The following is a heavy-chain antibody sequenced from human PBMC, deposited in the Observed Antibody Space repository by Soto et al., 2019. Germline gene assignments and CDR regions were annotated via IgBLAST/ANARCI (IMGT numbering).Heavy chain of an antibody. Sequence: QVQLVESGGGVVQPGRSLRLSCAASGFTFSSYGMHWVRQAPGKGLEWVAVISYDGSNKYYADSVKGRFTISRDNSKNTLYLQMNSLRAEDTAVYYCAKEVRPYGYNWFDPWGQETLVTVSS. CDR3: AKEVRPYGYNWFDP. CDR2: ISYDGSNK. J-gene: IGHJ5*02. CDR1: GFTFSSYG. V-gene: IGHV3-30*18. D-gene: IGHD2-21*01.